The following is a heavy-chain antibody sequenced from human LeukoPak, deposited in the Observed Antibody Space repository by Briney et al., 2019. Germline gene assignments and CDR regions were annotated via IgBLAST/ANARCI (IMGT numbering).Heavy chain of an antibody. CDR3: ASVIAGVTTDY. V-gene: IGHV1-2*02. Sequence: ASVKVSCKASGYTFTAHYIHWVRQAPGQGLEWMGWINPNSGDTNFAQKFQGRVTMTRDTSISTAQMELSRLRSDDTAVYYCASVIAGVTTDYCGQGTLVTVSS. J-gene: IGHJ4*02. CDR1: GYTFTAHY. D-gene: IGHD1-26*01. CDR2: INPNSGDT.